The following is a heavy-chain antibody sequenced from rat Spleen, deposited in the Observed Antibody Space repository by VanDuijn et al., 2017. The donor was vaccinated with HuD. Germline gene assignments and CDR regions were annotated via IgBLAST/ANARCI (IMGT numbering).Heavy chain of an antibody. D-gene: IGHD1-7*01. CDR3: ARGHTLGLDYFDY. J-gene: IGHJ2*01. V-gene: IGHV5-22*01. CDR2: ISYEGNNT. Sequence: EVQLVESGGGLVQPGRSLKLSCAASGFTFSDYYMAWVRQASKKGLEWVESISYEGNNTYYGDSVKGGFTISRVNAKSTLLLQMNSLRSEDTATYYCARGHTLGLDYFDYWGQGVMVTVSS. CDR1: GFTFSDYY.